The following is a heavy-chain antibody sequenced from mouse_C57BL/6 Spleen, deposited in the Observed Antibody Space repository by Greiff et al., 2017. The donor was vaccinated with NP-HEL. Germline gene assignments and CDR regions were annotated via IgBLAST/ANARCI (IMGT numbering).Heavy chain of an antibody. CDR3: ARSLRRGYYYAMDY. J-gene: IGHJ4*01. Sequence: VQLKQSGPELVKPGASVKISCKASGYSFTDYNMNWVKQSNGKSLEWIGVINPNYGTTSYNQKFKGKATLTVDQSSSTAYMQLNSLTSEDSAVYYCARSLRRGYYYAMDYWGQGTSVTVSS. CDR2: INPNYGTT. V-gene: IGHV1-39*01. CDR1: GYSFTDYN. D-gene: IGHD1-2*01.